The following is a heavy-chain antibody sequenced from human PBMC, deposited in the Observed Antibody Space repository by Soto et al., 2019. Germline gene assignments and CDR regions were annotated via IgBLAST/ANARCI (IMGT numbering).Heavy chain of an antibody. V-gene: IGHV3-30*18. J-gene: IGHJ6*02. CDR2: ISYDGSNK. D-gene: IGHD3-10*01. CDR1: GFTFSSYG. CDR3: AKLEVVRGVIRPYYYYGMDV. Sequence: GGSLRLSCAASGFTFSSYGMHWVRQAPGKGLEWVAVISYDGSNKYYADSVKGRFTISRDNSKNTLYLQMNSLRAEDTAVYYCAKLEVVRGVIRPYYYYGMDVWGQGTTVTVSS.